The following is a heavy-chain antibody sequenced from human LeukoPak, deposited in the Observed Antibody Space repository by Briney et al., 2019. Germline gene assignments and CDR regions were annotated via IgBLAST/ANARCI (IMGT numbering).Heavy chain of an antibody. D-gene: IGHD6-13*01. J-gene: IGHJ5*02. V-gene: IGHV3-23*01. CDR1: GFTFSSYA. CDR3: AKDVCSSWDNWFGP. Sequence: GGSLRLSCAASGFTFSSYAMSWVRQAPGKGLEWISAISGSGGSTYYADSVKGRFTISRDNSKNTLYLQMNSLRGEDTAVYYCAKDVCSSWDNWFGPWGQGTLVTVSS. CDR2: ISGSGGST.